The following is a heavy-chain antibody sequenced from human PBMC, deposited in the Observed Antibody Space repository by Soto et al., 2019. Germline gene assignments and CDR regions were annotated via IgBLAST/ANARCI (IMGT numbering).Heavy chain of an antibody. J-gene: IGHJ4*02. CDR3: ARDLAAVPRAFDY. V-gene: IGHV4-59*01. CDR1: GGSISSYF. Sequence: QVQLQESGPGLLKPSETLSLTCTVSGGSISSYFYIWVRQPPGKGLEWIGSVYCTGTTDYNPSLKGRVTISVDTSKTQFSLNLRSVTAADTAVYYCARDLAAVPRAFDYWGRGTLVTVSS. D-gene: IGHD6-13*01. CDR2: VYCTGTT.